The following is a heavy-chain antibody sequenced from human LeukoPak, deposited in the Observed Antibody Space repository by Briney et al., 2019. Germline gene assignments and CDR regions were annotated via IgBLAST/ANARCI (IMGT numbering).Heavy chain of an antibody. J-gene: IGHJ4*02. CDR1: GYTFTGYY. Sequence: AASVTVSCKASGYTFTGYYMHWVRQAPGQGLEWMGWINPNSGGTNYAQKFQGRVTMTRDTSISTAYMELSRLRSDDTAVYYCASRGAASVVAADFDYWGQGTLVTVSS. CDR3: ASRGAASVVAADFDY. CDR2: INPNSGGT. D-gene: IGHD2-15*01. V-gene: IGHV1-2*02.